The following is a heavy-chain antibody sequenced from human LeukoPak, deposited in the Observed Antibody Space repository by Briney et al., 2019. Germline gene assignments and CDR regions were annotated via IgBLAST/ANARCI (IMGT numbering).Heavy chain of an antibody. CDR3: ARAGYYDSSGYYY. D-gene: IGHD3-22*01. V-gene: IGHV3-53*01. CDR2: IYSGGST. J-gene: IGHJ4*02. Sequence: GGSLRLSCAASGFTVSSNYMSWVRQAPGKGLEWVSDIYSGGSTYFADSVKGRFTIARDNSKSTLYLQMNSLRAEDTAVYYCARAGYYDSSGYYYWGQGTPATVSS. CDR1: GFTVSSNY.